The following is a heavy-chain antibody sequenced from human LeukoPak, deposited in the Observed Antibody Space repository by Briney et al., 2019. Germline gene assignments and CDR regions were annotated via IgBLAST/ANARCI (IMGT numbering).Heavy chain of an antibody. V-gene: IGHV3-66*01. CDR1: GFSVSHKF. Sequence: PGGSLRLSCAASGFSVSHKFMDWVRQAPGKGLEWVSVIYTGGKTDYADSVKGRFTISRDNSKNTLFLQMNSLRGADTAVYYCVTEEVTAGAFDFWGQGTMVTASS. J-gene: IGHJ3*01. CDR3: VTEEVTAGAFDF. CDR2: IYTGGKT. D-gene: IGHD2-21*02.